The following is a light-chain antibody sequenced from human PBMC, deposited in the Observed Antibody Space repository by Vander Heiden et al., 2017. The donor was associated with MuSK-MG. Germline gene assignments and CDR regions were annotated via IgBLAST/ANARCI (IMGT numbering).Light chain of an antibody. CDR2: AAS. V-gene: IGKV1-9*01. J-gene: IGKJ3*01. CDR1: QGISSY. Sequence: DIQLTQSPSFLSASVGDRVTITCRASQGISSYLAWYQQKPGKAPKLLIYAASTLQSGVPPRFSGSGSGTEFTLTISSLQPEDFATYYCQQLNSYLFTFGPGTKVDIK. CDR3: QQLNSYLFT.